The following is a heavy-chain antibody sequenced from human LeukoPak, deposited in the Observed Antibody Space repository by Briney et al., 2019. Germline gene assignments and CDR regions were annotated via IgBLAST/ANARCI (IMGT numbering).Heavy chain of an antibody. J-gene: IGHJ4*02. CDR1: GFTFSSYT. CDR2: INRSNDYK. V-gene: IGHV3-21*01. D-gene: IGHD3-22*01. CDR3: ALAGYYENSGFDF. Sequence: SGGSLRLSCAASGFTFSSYTMNWVRQAPGKGLEWVSSINRSNDYKYYADSVKGRFTISRDNTKSSLFLQMSGLRAEDTAVYYCALAGYYENSGFDFWGQGSLVTVSS.